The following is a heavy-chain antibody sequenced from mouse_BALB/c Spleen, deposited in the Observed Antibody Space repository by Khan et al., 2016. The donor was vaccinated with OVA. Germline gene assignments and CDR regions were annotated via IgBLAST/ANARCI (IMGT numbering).Heavy chain of an antibody. CDR1: GYTFTNYG. Sequence: QIQLVQSGPELKKPGETVKISCKASGYTFTNYGINWVKQAPGKGLKWMGWINTNTGEPTYAEEFKGRFAFSLDTSASTAYLQLNNLKNEDTATYFCARGNYYGSNAWIAYWGQGTLVTVSA. CDR3: ARGNYYGSNAWIAY. J-gene: IGHJ3*01. D-gene: IGHD1-1*01. CDR2: INTNTGEP. V-gene: IGHV9-3*02.